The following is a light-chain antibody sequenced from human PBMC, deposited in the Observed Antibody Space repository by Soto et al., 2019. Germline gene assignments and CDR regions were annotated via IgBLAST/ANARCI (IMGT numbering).Light chain of an antibody. CDR3: HQGSSPPFT. J-gene: IGKJ3*01. CDR2: AAS. CDR1: QSITTY. Sequence: DIQMTQAPSSLSASVGDRVTITCRASQSITTYLNWYQHKPGKAHKLLICAASSLPSGVPSRFSGSGSGTEFTLTISRLQPEDSATYYCHQGSSPPFTCGPGTKVDIK. V-gene: IGKV1-39*01.